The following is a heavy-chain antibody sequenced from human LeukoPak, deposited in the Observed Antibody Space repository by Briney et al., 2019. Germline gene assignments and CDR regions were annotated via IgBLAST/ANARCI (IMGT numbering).Heavy chain of an antibody. D-gene: IGHD6-13*01. V-gene: IGHV4-59*01. CDR2: IYYSGGT. CDR3: ARAGSSWSLPFDY. CDR1: GGSISSYY. J-gene: IGHJ4*02. Sequence: PSETLSLTCTVSGGSISSYYWSWIRQPPGKGLEWIGYIYYSGGTNYSPSLKSRVTISVDTSKNRFSLKLSSVTAADTAVYYCARAGSSWSLPFDYWGQGTLVTVSS.